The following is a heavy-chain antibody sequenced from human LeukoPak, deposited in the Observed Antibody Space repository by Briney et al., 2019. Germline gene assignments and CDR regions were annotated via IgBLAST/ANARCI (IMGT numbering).Heavy chain of an antibody. CDR2: IKQDGSEK. CDR3: ARAKEAAFDY. Sequence: GGSLRLSCAASGFTFGSYWMSWVRQAPGKGLEWVANIKQDGSEKNYVDSVKGRFTISRDNAKNSLYLQINSLRVEDTAVYYCARAKEAAFDYWGQGTLVTVSS. V-gene: IGHV3-7*01. J-gene: IGHJ4*02. CDR1: GFTFGSYW. D-gene: IGHD2-15*01.